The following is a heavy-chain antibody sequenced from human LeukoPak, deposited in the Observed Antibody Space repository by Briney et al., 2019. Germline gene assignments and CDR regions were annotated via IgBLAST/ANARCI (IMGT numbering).Heavy chain of an antibody. CDR2: IRYDGSNK. D-gene: IGHD6-19*01. CDR3: AKDSGRIAVAGTIDY. Sequence: GGSLRLSCAASGFTFSSYGMHWVRQAPGKGLEWVAFIRYDGSNKYYADSVKGRFTISRGNSKNTLYLQMNSLRAEDTAVYYCAKDSGRIAVAGTIDYWGQGTLVTVSS. CDR1: GFTFSSYG. V-gene: IGHV3-30*02. J-gene: IGHJ4*02.